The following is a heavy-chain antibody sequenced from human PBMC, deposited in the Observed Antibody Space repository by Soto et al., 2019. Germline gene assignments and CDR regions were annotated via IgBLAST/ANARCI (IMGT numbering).Heavy chain of an antibody. CDR1: GYTFTSYG. D-gene: IGHD2-15*01. J-gene: IGHJ4*02. V-gene: IGHV1-18*01. Sequence: QVPLVHSGAEVKKPGASVKVSCKASGYTFTSYGISWVRQAPGQGLEWMGWITPYNDHTYYAGKFQGRVTMTTDTSTSTVYMELRSLTSDDTAVYYCARDRGDDYCSGGNCYGDYWGQGTLVTVSS. CDR3: ARDRGDDYCSGGNCYGDY. CDR2: ITPYNDHT.